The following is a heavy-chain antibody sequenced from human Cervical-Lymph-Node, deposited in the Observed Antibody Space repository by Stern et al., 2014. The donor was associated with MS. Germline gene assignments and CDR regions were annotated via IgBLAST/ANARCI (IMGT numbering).Heavy chain of an antibody. D-gene: IGHD6-13*01. CDR1: GGSISSSSYY. CDR3: ARATKAAAIQFDP. Sequence: QLQLQESGPGLVKPSETLSLTCTVSGGSISSSSYYWGWIRQPPGKGLEWIGRIYYSGSTYYNPSLKSRVNISGEKAKNQFSLQLSSVTAADTAVCYCARATKAAAIQFDPWGQGTLVTVSS. V-gene: IGHV4-39*02. CDR2: IYYSGST. J-gene: IGHJ5*02.